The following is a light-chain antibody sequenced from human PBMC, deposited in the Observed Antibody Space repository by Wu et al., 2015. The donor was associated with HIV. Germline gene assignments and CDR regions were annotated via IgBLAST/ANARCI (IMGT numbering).Light chain of an antibody. V-gene: IGKV3-15*01. Sequence: EIVMTQSPATLSVSPGEGATLSCRASQTISSNLAWYQHKPGQAPRLLIYGISTRAPGVPARFSGSGSGTEFALTISSMQSEDSAVYYCQQYNNWLPVTFGQGTKVEIK. CDR2: GIS. CDR1: QTISSN. J-gene: IGKJ1*01. CDR3: QQYNNWLPVT.